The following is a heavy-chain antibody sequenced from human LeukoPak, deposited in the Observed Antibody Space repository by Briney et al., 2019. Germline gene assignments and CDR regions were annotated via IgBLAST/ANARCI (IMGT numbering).Heavy chain of an antibody. Sequence: ASVKVSCKASGYTFSSYGISWVRQAPGQGLEWMGWISANNGKTNYAPKVQDRVTMTTQTAMDTAFMELRNLRSDDTAVYYCARAKNSEQWLRDWGQGTLVTVSS. CDR1: GYTFSSYG. CDR2: ISANNGKT. D-gene: IGHD5-12*01. V-gene: IGHV1-18*01. CDR3: ARAKNSEQWLRD. J-gene: IGHJ4*02.